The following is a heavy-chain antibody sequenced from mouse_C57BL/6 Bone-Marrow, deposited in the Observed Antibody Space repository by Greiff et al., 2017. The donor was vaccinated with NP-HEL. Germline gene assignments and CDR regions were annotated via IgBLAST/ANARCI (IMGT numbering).Heavy chain of an antibody. V-gene: IGHV1-26*01. CDR2: INPNNGGN. CDR3: ARATYYDYDGALDF. J-gene: IGHJ4*01. CDR1: GYTFTDYY. Sequence: VQLQQSGPELVKPGASVKISCKASGYTFTDYYMNWVKQSPGKSLEWIGDINPNNGGNSYNQKFKGKATLTVDKSSSTAYMELRSLTSEASAVFYCARATYYDYDGALDFWGQGTSVTVSS. D-gene: IGHD2-4*01.